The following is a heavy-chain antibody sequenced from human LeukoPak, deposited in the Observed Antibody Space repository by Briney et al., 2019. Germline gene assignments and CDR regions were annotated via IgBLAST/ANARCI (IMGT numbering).Heavy chain of an antibody. V-gene: IGHV3-74*01. D-gene: IGHD1-26*01. J-gene: IGHJ4*02. CDR1: GFTLSSYW. Sequence: GGAPRLSCAAPGFTLSSYWMHSGRPAPGEGVGWVSRINSDGSSTSYADSVKGRFTISRDNAKNTLYLQMNSLRAEDTAVYYCARGEGGSYLYWGQGTLVTVSS. CDR3: ARGEGGSYLY. CDR2: INSDGSST.